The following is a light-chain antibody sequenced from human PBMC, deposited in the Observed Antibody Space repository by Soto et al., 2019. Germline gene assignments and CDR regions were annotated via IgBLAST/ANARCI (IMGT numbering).Light chain of an antibody. CDR2: GAS. V-gene: IGKV3D-15*01. CDR3: QQFDDLLRLT. CDR1: QSVNIY. Sequence: DIVMNLSPSTLSVTRGERATLHCRASQSVNIYLAWYQQKPGQAPRLLIFGASSRATGIPARFSGSGSGTEFNLTISSLQSEDFAVYFCQQFDDLLRLTFGGGT. J-gene: IGKJ4*01.